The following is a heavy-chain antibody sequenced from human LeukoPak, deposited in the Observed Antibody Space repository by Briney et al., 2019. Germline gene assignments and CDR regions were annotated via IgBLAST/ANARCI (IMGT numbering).Heavy chain of an antibody. V-gene: IGHV1-69*06. CDR2: IIPIFGTA. D-gene: IGHD3-10*01. CDR3: ARDRGDTMVRGVITIDY. CDR1: GGTFSSYA. J-gene: IGHJ4*02. Sequence: SVKVSCKASGGTFSSYAISWVRQAPGQGLEWMGGIIPIFGTANYAQKFQGRVTITADKSTSTAYMELSSLRSEDMAVYYCARDRGDTMVRGVITIDYWGQGTLVTVSS.